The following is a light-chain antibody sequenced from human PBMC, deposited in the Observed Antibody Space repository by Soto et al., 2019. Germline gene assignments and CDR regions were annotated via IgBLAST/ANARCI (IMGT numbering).Light chain of an antibody. J-gene: IGKJ5*01. Sequence: DILLTQSPSTLSLSPGERATLSCRASQSVSSYLAWYQQKPGQAPRLLIYDASNRASGIPARFSGSGSGTDFTLTISSLEPEDFAVYYCQQRSNWPPITFGQGTRLDIK. CDR1: QSVSSY. CDR3: QQRSNWPPIT. V-gene: IGKV3-11*01. CDR2: DAS.